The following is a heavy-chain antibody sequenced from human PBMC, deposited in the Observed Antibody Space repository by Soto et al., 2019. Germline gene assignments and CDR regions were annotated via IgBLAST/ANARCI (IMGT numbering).Heavy chain of an antibody. J-gene: IGHJ4*02. Sequence: QVQLQESGPGLVKPSGTLSLTCAVSGGSISSSNWWSWVRQPPGKGLEWIGEIYHSGNTNYNTSLRSRVTISLDKSKNQFSLKLSSVTAADTAVYYCARTLGYCSSITCPVDYWGQGTLVTVSS. V-gene: IGHV4-4*02. CDR3: ARTLGYCSSITCPVDY. CDR1: GGSISSSNW. CDR2: IYHSGNT. D-gene: IGHD2-2*01.